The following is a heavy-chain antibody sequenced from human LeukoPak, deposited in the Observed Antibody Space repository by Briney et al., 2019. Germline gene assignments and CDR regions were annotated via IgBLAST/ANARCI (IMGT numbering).Heavy chain of an antibody. CDR3: ARGIGGYDLDY. J-gene: IGHJ4*02. D-gene: IGHD3-16*01. CDR1: GGSISSGGYS. Sequence: KSSETLSLTCAVSGGSISSGGYSWSWIRQPPGKGLEWIGYIYHSGSTYYNPPLKSRVTISVDRSKNQFSLKLSSVTAADTAVYYCARGIGGYDLDYWGQGTLVTVSS. CDR2: IYHSGST. V-gene: IGHV4-30-2*01.